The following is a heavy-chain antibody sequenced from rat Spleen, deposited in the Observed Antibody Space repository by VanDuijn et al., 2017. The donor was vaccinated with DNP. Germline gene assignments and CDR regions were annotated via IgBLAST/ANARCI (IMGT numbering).Heavy chain of an antibody. J-gene: IGHJ1*01. V-gene: IGHV5-31*01. CDR1: GFIFSNHW. D-gene: IGHD1-6*01. Sequence: EVQLVESGGGPVQPGRSLKLSCVASGFIFSNHWMTWIRQAPGKGLEWVASISNTGGSVYSPDSVEGRFTISRDDVQNTLYLQMDSLRSEDTATYYCTRKYTTDYYWYFDFWGPGTMVTVSS. CDR3: TRKYTTDYYWYFDF. CDR2: ISNTGGSV.